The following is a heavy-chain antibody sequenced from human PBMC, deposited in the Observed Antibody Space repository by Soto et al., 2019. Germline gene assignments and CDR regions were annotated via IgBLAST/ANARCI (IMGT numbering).Heavy chain of an antibody. CDR3: ACGSPSFDILTTYYPRYFDN. D-gene: IGHD3-9*01. CDR2: IYPGDSYT. CDR1: GYSFTSYW. V-gene: IGHV5-51*01. J-gene: IGHJ4*02. Sequence: GESLKISCKGSGYSFTSYWIGWVRQMPGKGLEWMGIIYPGDSYTRYSTSFQGQITISDDKSISTAYLQWSSLKASDTAGYSCACGSPSFDILTTYYPRYFDNWGQGTLVTVSS.